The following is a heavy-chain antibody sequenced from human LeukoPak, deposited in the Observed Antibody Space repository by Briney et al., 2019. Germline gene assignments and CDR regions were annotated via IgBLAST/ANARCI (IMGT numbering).Heavy chain of an antibody. D-gene: IGHD2-2*01. CDR3: AREYPCSTSCQDCDY. V-gene: IGHV3-48*01. J-gene: IGHJ4*02. Sequence: GGSLRLSCAASGFTFSSYSMNWVRQAPGKGLEWVSYISSSSSTIYYADSVKGRFTISRDTTKNSLLLQINIPTADTTAYYYSAREYPCSTSCQDCDYWGQRTLLTVSS. CDR2: ISSSSSTI. CDR1: GFTFSSYS.